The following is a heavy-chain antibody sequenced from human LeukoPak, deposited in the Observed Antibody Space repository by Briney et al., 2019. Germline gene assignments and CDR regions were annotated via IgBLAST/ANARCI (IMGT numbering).Heavy chain of an antibody. CDR1: GGTFSSYA. CDR2: IIPIFGTA. D-gene: IGHD2-2*01. CDR3: ASRYCSSTSCPTSYYYYYYYMDV. V-gene: IGHV1-69*13. J-gene: IGHJ6*03. Sequence: SVKVSCKASGGTFSSYAISWVRQAPGQGLEWMGGIIPIFGTANYAQKFQGRVTITADESTSTAYMELSSLRSEDTAVYYCASRYCSSTSCPTSYYYYYYYMDVWGKGTTVTVS.